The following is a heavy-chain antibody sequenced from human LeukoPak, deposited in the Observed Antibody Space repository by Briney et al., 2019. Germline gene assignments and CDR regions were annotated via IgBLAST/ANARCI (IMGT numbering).Heavy chain of an antibody. J-gene: IGHJ4*02. CDR3: AKDAGLYYDPKNEFDY. CDR1: GFTFSSYG. Sequence: GGSLRLSCAPSGFTFSSYGMHWVRQAPGKGLEWVAVISYDGSNKYYAASVKGRFTISRDNSKNTLYLQMNSLRAEDTAVYYCAKDAGLYYDPKNEFDYWGQGTLVTVSS. D-gene: IGHD3-22*01. CDR2: ISYDGSNK. V-gene: IGHV3-30*18.